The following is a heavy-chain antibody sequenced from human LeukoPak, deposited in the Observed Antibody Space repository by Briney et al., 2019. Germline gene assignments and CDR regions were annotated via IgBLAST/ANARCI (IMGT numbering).Heavy chain of an antibody. CDR2: ISWNSGGI. CDR1: GFTFDDYA. J-gene: IGHJ6*02. D-gene: IGHD3-3*01. Sequence: SLRLSCAASGFTFDDYAMHWARHAPGKGLEWVSGISWNSGGIGYADSVKGRFTISRDNSKNTLFLQMNSLRAEDTAPYYCAKSVAIYFYYGLDVWGQGTTVTVSS. CDR3: AKSVAIYFYYGLDV. V-gene: IGHV3-9*01.